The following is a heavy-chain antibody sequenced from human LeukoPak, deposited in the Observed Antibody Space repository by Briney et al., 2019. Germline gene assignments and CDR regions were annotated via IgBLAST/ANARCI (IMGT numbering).Heavy chain of an antibody. V-gene: IGHV4-30-2*01. CDR1: GGSISSGGYY. CDR3: ARDLSTTGYPFYFDY. J-gene: IGHJ4*02. D-gene: IGHD3-9*01. CDR2: IYHSGST. Sequence: PSQTLSLTCTVSGGSISSGGYYWSWIRQPPGKGLEWIGYIYHSGSTYYNPSLKSRVTISVDRSKNQFSLKLSSVTAADTAVYYCARDLSTTGYPFYFDYWGQGTLVTVSS.